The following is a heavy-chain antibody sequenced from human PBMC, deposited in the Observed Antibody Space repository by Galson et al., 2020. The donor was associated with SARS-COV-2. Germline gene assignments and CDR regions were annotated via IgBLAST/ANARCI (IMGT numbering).Heavy chain of an antibody. CDR1: GFSFSDYN. J-gene: IGHJ4*02. CDR3: AKEPRRKNFYYGSIGYYDVDY. CDR2: ISHDGTYI. Sequence: GESLKISCAASGFSFSDYNMHWVRQAPGKGLEWVSVISHDGTYINHADSVKDRFSISRDNPKYTVYLQMNSLRADDTAVYYCAKEPRRKNFYYGSIGYYDVDYWGQGTLVTVSS. V-gene: IGHV3-30*18. D-gene: IGHD3-22*01.